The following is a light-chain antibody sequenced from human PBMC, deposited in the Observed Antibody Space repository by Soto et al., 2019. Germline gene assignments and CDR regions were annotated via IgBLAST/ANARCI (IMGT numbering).Light chain of an antibody. CDR2: LGS. V-gene: IGKV2-28*01. J-gene: IGKJ2*01. CDR3: MQALQPPLT. CDR1: QSLLHSNGYNY. Sequence: DIVMTQSPLSLPVTPGEPASISCRSSQSLLHSNGYNYLDWYLQKPGQSPQLLIYLGSNRASGVPDRFSGSGSGTDSTLKISRVEAEDVGVYYCMQALQPPLTFGQGTKLEIK.